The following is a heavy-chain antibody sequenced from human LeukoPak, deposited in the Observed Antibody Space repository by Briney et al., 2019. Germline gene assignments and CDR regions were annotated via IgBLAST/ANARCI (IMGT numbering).Heavy chain of an antibody. D-gene: IGHD6-13*01. CDR3: ATPQSRWYVPSHYYYMDV. Sequence: GGSLRLSCAASGFTFSSYAMSWVRQAPGKGLEWVSAISGSGGSTYYADSVKGRFTISRDNSKNTLYLQMNSLRAEDTAVYYCATPQSRWYVPSHYYYMDVWGKGTTVTVSS. V-gene: IGHV3-23*01. J-gene: IGHJ6*03. CDR1: GFTFSSYA. CDR2: ISGSGGST.